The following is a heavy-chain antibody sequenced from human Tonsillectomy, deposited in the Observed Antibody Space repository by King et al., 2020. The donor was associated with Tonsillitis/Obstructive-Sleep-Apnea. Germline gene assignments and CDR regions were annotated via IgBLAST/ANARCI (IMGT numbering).Heavy chain of an antibody. CDR2: LTGSGATT. V-gene: IGHV3-23*04. J-gene: IGHJ3*02. CDR3: ARGLTLRLGYCINVSCRNDSFNI. Sequence: VQLVESGGGLVQPGGSLRLSCAASGFSFSNYGMNWVRQAPGKGLEWVSGLTGSGATTNYADSVKGRFTVSRANSKNMLYLQMYRLRAEDTSVYFCARGLTLRLGYCINVSCRNDSFNIWGQGSMVSVSS. D-gene: IGHD2-8*01. CDR1: GFSFSNYG.